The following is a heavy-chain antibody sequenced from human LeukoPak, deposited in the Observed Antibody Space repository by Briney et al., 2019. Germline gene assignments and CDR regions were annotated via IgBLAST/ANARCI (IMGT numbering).Heavy chain of an antibody. CDR1: GYTFTSYD. CDR3: ARVYDFWSGLNYYYYMEV. D-gene: IGHD3-3*01. V-gene: IGHV1-8*03. J-gene: IGHJ6*03. CDR2: MNPNSGNA. Sequence: GASVKVSCKASGYTFTSYDINWVRQATGQGLEWMGWMNPNSGNAGYAQKFQGRVTITRNTSISTAYMELSSLRSEDTAVYYCARVYDFWSGLNYYYYMEVWGKGTTVTVSS.